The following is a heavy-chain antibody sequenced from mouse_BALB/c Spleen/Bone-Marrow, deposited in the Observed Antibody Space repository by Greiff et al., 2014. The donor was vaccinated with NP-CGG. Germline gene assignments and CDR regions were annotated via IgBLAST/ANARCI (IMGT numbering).Heavy chain of an antibody. CDR1: GFNIKDTY. D-gene: IGHD2-10*02. CDR3: VRYLYGNYFDY. J-gene: IGHJ2*01. Sequence: EVMLVESGAELVEPGASVKLSYTASGFNIKDTYMHWVKQRPEQGLEWIGRIVPANGNTKYDPKFQGKATITADTSSNTAYLQLTSLTSEDTAVYYCVRYLYGNYFDYWGQGTTLTVSS. CDR2: IVPANGNT. V-gene: IGHV14-3*02.